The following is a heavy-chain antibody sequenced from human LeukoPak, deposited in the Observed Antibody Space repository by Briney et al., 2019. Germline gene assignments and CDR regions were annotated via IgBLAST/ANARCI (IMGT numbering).Heavy chain of an antibody. CDR1: GFTFSSYS. D-gene: IGHD3-22*01. CDR3: ARDSYYDSRGFDY. CDR2: ISSSSSYI. Sequence: GGSLRLSCAASGFTFSSYSMNWVRQAPGKGLEWVSSISSSSSYIYYADSVKGRFIISRDNAKNSLYLQMNSLRAEDTAVYYCARDSYYDSRGFDYWGQGTLVTVSS. J-gene: IGHJ4*02. V-gene: IGHV3-21*01.